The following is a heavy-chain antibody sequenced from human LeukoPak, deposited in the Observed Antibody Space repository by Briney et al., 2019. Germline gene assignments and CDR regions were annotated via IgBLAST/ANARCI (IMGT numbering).Heavy chain of an antibody. Sequence: GGSLRLSCTASGFTFSHYWMSWVRQAPGKGLQWVADIKQDESEKYYADSVKGRFTISRDNAKTSMYLQMNSLRAEDTAVYYCARDRYCSDSSCPHFDCWRQGTLVTVPS. V-gene: IGHV3-7*01. D-gene: IGHD2-15*01. CDR2: IKQDESEK. J-gene: IGHJ4*02. CDR1: GFTFSHYW. CDR3: ARDRYCSDSSCPHFDC.